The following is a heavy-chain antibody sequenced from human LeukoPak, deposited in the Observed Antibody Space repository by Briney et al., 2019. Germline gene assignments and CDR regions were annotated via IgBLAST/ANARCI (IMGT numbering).Heavy chain of an antibody. D-gene: IGHD3-3*01. J-gene: IGHJ5*02. CDR2: FDPEDGET. V-gene: IGHV1-24*01. Sequence: GASVKVSCKVSGYTLTELSMHWVRQAPGKGLEWMGGFDPEDGETIYAQKFQGRVTMTEDTSTDTAYMELSSLRSEDTAVYYCAREINDGHHYDFSPLNWFDPWGQGTLVTVSS. CDR1: GYTLTELS. CDR3: AREINDGHHYDFSPLNWFDP.